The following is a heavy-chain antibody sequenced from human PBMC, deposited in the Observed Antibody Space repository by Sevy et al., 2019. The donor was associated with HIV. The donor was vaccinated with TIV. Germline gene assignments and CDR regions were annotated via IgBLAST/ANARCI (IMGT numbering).Heavy chain of an antibody. Sequence: SETLSLTCTVSGGSITSLYWNWIRQPPGKGLEWIANISYNGHINYNPSLKSRVTLSLETSKNQFSLRLISVTAADTAMYYCAGENAWGRGYSWGQGTLVTVSS. D-gene: IGHD1-26*01. CDR3: AGENAWGRGYS. V-gene: IGHV4-59*08. CDR1: GGSITSLY. J-gene: IGHJ4*02. CDR2: ISYNGHI.